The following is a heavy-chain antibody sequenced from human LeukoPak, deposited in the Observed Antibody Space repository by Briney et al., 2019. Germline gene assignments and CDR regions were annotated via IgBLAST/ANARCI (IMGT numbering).Heavy chain of an antibody. D-gene: IGHD6-13*01. V-gene: IGHV4-4*07. CDR1: GGSISSYY. CDR3: ARGRWRVEHTGFRFESYLDY. CDR2: IYTSGST. J-gene: IGHJ4*02. Sequence: KSSETLSLTCTVSGGSISSYYWSWIRQPAGKGLEWIGRIYTSGSTNYNPSLKSRVTMSVDTSKNQFSLKLSSVTAADTAVYYCARGRWRVEHTGFRFESYLDYWGQGTLVTVSS.